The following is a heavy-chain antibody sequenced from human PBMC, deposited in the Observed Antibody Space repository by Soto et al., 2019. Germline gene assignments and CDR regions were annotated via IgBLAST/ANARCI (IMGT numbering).Heavy chain of an antibody. V-gene: IGHV4-39*01. D-gene: IGHD3-3*02. CDR1: GGSISSSSYY. CDR3: ASPKIAFYNWFDP. CDR2: IYYSGST. J-gene: IGHJ5*02. Sequence: QLQLQESGPGLVRPSETLSLTCTVSGGSISSSSYYWGWIRQPPGKGLEWIGSIYYSGSTYYNPSLKSRVTISVDTSKNQCSLKLSSVTAADTAVYYCASPKIAFYNWFDPWGQGTLVTVSS.